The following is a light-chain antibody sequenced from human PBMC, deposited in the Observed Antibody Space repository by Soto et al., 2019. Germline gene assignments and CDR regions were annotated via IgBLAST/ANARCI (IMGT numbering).Light chain of an antibody. J-gene: IGKJ2*01. Sequence: EIVMTQSPATLSVSPGERATLSCRASQSVSSNLAWYQQKPGQAPRLLIYGASTRATGIPSTFSGSGSGTEFTLTISSLQSEDFAAYYCQQYNNLPLYTFGQGTKLEIK. CDR1: QSVSSN. CDR3: QQYNNLPLYT. CDR2: GAS. V-gene: IGKV3-15*01.